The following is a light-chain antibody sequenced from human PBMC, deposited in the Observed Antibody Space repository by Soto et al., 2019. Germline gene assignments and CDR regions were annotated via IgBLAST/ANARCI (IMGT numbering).Light chain of an antibody. J-gene: IGKJ4*02. CDR3: QQLDRYPLT. Sequence: IQLTQSLSSLSASLGHRVTITCRASQDISSSLAWYQQKPGKAPKLLIYAASTLQSGVPSRFSGSGSGTDCTLPVSSLQPEACAAYLCQQLDRYPLTCGGGTKVEIK. CDR2: AAS. CDR1: QDISSS. V-gene: IGKV1-9*01.